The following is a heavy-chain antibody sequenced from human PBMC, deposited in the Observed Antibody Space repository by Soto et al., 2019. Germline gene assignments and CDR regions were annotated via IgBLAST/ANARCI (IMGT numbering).Heavy chain of an antibody. V-gene: IGHV4-59*01. J-gene: IGHJ5*02. CDR3: AREERYCSSTSCYTGWFDP. D-gene: IGHD2-2*02. CDR2: IYYSGST. Sequence: PSETLSLTCTVSGGSISSYYWSWIRQPPGKGLEWIGYIYYSGSTNYNPSLKSRVTISVDTSKNQFSLKLSSVTAADTAVYYCAREERYCSSTSCYTGWFDPWGQGTLVIVSS. CDR1: GGSISSYY.